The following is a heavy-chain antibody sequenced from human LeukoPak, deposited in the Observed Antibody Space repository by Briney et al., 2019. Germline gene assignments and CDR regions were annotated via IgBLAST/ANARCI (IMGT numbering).Heavy chain of an antibody. V-gene: IGHV4-59*08. D-gene: IGHD3-16*02. J-gene: IGHJ3*02. CDR1: GFTFSSYA. CDR2: ISYSGIT. CDR3: ARGLYPDDAFDI. Sequence: GSLRLSCAASGFTFSSYAMSWVRQAPGKGLEWIGYISYSGITNYNPSLKSRVTISLDTSKNHFSLKMRSVTAADTAVYYCARGLYPDDAFDIWGQGTMVTVSS.